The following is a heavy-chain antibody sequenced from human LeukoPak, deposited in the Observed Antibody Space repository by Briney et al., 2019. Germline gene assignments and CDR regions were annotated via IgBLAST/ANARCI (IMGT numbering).Heavy chain of an antibody. D-gene: IGHD3-16*01. J-gene: IGHJ4*02. Sequence: GRPLRLSCAASGFTFSSYAMHWVRQAPGKGLEWVAVISYDGSNKYYADSVKGRFTISRDNSKNTLYLQMNSLRAEDTAVYYCARDIGPRRGAPGGIPDYWGQGTLVTVSS. CDR2: ISYDGSNK. V-gene: IGHV3-30*04. CDR3: ARDIGPRRGAPGGIPDY. CDR1: GFTFSSYA.